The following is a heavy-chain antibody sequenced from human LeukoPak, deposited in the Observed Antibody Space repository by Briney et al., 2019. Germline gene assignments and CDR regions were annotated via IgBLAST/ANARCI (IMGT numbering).Heavy chain of an antibody. CDR1: GFTFSNYA. CDR2: IRYDGSNK. J-gene: IGHJ4*02. CDR3: ATDQNYELYYFDY. D-gene: IGHD3-22*01. Sequence: GGSLRLSCAASGFTFSNYAMSWVRQAPGKGLEWVAFIRYDGSNKYYADSVKGRFTISRDNSKNTLYLQMNSLRAEDTAVFYCATDQNYELYYFDYWGQGTLVTVSS. V-gene: IGHV3-30*02.